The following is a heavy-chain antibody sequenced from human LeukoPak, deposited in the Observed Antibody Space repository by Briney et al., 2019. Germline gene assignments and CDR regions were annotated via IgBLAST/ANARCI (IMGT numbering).Heavy chain of an antibody. CDR1: GFTFSSYA. D-gene: IGHD2-2*01. CDR3: ARDVGWVVVPAATPAFDI. Sequence: GGSLRLSCAASGFTFSSYAMHWVRPAPGKGLEYVSSISSNGSSTYYANSVKGRFTISRDNSKKTLYLQMGSLRAEDMAVYYCARDVGWVVVPAATPAFDIWGQGTMVTVSS. V-gene: IGHV3-64*01. CDR2: ISSNGSST. J-gene: IGHJ3*02.